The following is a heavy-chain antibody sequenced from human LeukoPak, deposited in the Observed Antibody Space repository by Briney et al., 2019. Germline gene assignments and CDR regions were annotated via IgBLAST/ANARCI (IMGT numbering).Heavy chain of an antibody. CDR3: ARHREYYESSGYGTSFDY. J-gene: IGHJ4*02. V-gene: IGHV4-59*08. CDR1: GGSISGYC. CDR2: IFYTGST. D-gene: IGHD3-22*01. Sequence: PSETLSLTCTVSGGSISGYCWSWIRQPPGKGLEWIGHIFYTGSTNYNPSLKRRVTISEDTSKNQFSLKLTSVTAADTAVYYCARHREYYESSGYGTSFDYWGQGTLVTVSS.